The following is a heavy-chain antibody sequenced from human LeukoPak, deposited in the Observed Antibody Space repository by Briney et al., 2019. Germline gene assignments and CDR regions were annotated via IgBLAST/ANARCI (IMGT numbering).Heavy chain of an antibody. V-gene: IGHV3-20*04. D-gene: IGHD1-1*01. CDR3: ARAQDYNWNYVPY. CDR2: INWNGGST. J-gene: IGHJ4*02. Sequence: RTGGSLRLSCAASGFTFDDYGMSWVRQAPGKGLEWVSGINWNGGSTGYADSVKGRFTISRDNAKNSVYLQMNSLRAEDTALYYCARAQDYNWNYVPYWGQGTLVTVSS. CDR1: GFTFDDYG.